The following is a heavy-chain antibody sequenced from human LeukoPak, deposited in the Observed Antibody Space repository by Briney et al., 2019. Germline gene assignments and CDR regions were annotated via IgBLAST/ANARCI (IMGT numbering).Heavy chain of an antibody. J-gene: IGHJ3*02. CDR3: AGLPNEDFSSSSDSGAFEN. V-gene: IGHV4-30-4*08. CDR1: GGAISSDDFY. D-gene: IGHD3-3*01. CDR2: IYYGGST. Sequence: SETLSLTCTVSGGAISSDDFYWNWILQPPGKGLEWIGYIYYGGSTYSNPSLQSRLTIAVGASKNHFSLRLSSVTAADTAVYYSAGLPNEDFSSSSDSGAFENWGQGTMVTVSS.